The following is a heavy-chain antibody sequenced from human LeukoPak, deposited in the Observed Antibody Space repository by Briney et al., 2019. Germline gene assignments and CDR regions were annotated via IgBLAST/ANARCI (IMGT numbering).Heavy chain of an antibody. D-gene: IGHD3-22*01. CDR1: GFTFSNYS. Sequence: GGSLRLSCAASGFTFSNYSMNWVRQAPGKGLEWVSSISSSSSYIYYADSVKGRFTISRDNAKNSLYLQMNSLRAEDTAVYYCARGGAYYYDSSGYYLFTGYFDYWGQGTLVAVSS. J-gene: IGHJ4*02. V-gene: IGHV3-21*01. CDR2: ISSSSSYI. CDR3: ARGGAYYYDSSGYYLFTGYFDY.